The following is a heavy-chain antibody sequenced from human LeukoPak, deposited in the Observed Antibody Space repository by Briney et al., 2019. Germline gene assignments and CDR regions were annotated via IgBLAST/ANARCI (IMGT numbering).Heavy chain of an antibody. Sequence: SETLSLTCTVSGGSISSYYWSWIRQPPGKGLDWIGYIYYSGSTNYNPSLKSRVTIPVDTSKNQFSLKLSSVTAADTAVYYCARRDSSSCIDYWGQGTLVTVSS. CDR2: IYYSGST. D-gene: IGHD6-13*01. V-gene: IGHV4-59*08. CDR1: GGSISSYY. CDR3: ARRDSSSCIDY. J-gene: IGHJ4*02.